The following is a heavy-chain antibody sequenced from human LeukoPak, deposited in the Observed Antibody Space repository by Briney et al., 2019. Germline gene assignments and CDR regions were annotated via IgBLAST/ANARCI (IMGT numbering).Heavy chain of an antibody. V-gene: IGHV4-34*01. CDR2: IHHSGST. CDR3: ARDRGPAHSGWHGPPSNWFDP. CDR1: GGSFSGYH. Sequence: SETLSLTCAVYGGSFSGYHWSLIRQTPGEGLEWIWEIHHSGSTNYNPSLKRRGTISVDTSKNQFPLKLNYVTAADTAVYYCARDRGPAHSGWHGPPSNWFDPWRQGTLVTVSS. D-gene: IGHD6-19*01. J-gene: IGHJ5*02.